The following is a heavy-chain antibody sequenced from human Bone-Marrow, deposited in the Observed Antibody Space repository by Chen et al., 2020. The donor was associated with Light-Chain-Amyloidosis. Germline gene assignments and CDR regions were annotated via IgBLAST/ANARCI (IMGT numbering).Heavy chain of an antibody. CDR3: ARDTTGRNYDILTGYYAIGYGMDV. CDR2: INSEGSST. D-gene: IGHD3-9*01. J-gene: IGHJ6*02. V-gene: IGHV3-74*01. CDR1: GFTFSSYW. Sequence: EVQLVESGGGLVQPGGSLRLSCAASGFTFSSYWMHWVRQAPGKGLVWVSRINSEGSSTSYADSVKGRFTISRDNAKNTLYLQMNSLRAEDTAGYYCARDTTGRNYDILTGYYAIGYGMDVWGLGTTVTVSS.